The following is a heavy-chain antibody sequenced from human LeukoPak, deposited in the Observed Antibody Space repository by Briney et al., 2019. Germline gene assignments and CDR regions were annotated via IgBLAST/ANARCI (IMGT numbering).Heavy chain of an antibody. CDR2: IYYSGST. CDR3: ARDHYDFWSGYSSSYMDV. D-gene: IGHD3-3*01. Sequence: PSETLSLTCTVSGGSISSHYWSWIRQPPGKGLEWIGDIYYSGSTNYNPSLKSRVTISVDTSKNQFSLKLSSVTAADTAVYYCARDHYDFWSGYSSSYMDVWGKGTTVTVSS. V-gene: IGHV4-59*11. J-gene: IGHJ6*03. CDR1: GGSISSHY.